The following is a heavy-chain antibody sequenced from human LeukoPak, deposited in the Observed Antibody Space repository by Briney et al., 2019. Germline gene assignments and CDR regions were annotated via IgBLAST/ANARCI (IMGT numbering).Heavy chain of an antibody. J-gene: IGHJ6*02. CDR3: ATAGILRSDYYYYGMDV. V-gene: IGHV4-61*01. Sequence: PSGTLSLTCTVSGGSVSSGSYYWSWIRQPPGKGLEWIGYIYYSGSTNYNPSLKSRVTISVDTSKNQFSLKLSSVTAADTAVYYCATAGILRSDYYYYGMDVWGQGTTVTVSS. CDR2: IYYSGST. D-gene: IGHD3-3*01. CDR1: GGSVSSGSYY.